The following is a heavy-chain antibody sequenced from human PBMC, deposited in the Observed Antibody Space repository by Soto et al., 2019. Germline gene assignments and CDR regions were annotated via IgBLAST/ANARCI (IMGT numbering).Heavy chain of an antibody. Sequence: EVQLVESGGGLVQPGGSLRLSCATSGFTITNYWTHWVRQAPGEGLVWVSRISGDGSRTNYADSVKGRFTISRDNAKTSLYLQMNSLRADDTAVYYCARGAGGAYYLDYWGQGTLVTVSS. CDR3: ARGAGGAYYLDY. CDR1: GFTITNYW. D-gene: IGHD3-10*01. V-gene: IGHV3-74*01. CDR2: ISGDGSRT. J-gene: IGHJ4*02.